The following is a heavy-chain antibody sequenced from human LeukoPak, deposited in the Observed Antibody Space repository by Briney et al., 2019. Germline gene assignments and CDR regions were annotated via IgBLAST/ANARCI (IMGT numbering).Heavy chain of an antibody. CDR2: INHSGST. CDR1: GGSFSGYY. J-gene: IGHJ4*02. Sequence: SETLSLTCAVYGGSFSGYYWSWIRQPPGKGLEWIGEINHSGSTNYNPSLKSRVTISVDTSKNQFSLKLSSVTAADTAVYYCARVVVTATSKPSFDYWGQGTLVTVSS. CDR3: ARVVVTATSKPSFDY. V-gene: IGHV4-34*01. D-gene: IGHD2-21*02.